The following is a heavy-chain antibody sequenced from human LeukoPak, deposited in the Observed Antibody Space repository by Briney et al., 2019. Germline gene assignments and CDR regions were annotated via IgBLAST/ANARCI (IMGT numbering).Heavy chain of an antibody. CDR2: ISGSGDST. Sequence: GGSLRLSCAASGFIFNNYALSWVRQAPGKGLEWVSSISGSGDSTYYADSVKGRFTISRDNAKNSLYLQMNSLRAEDTAVYYCAELGITMIGGVWGKGTTVTISS. CDR1: GFIFNNYA. CDR3: AELGITMIGGV. J-gene: IGHJ6*04. D-gene: IGHD3-10*02. V-gene: IGHV3-23*01.